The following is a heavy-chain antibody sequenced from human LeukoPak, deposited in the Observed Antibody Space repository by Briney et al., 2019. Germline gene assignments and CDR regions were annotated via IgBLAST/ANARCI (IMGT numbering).Heavy chain of an antibody. CDR3: ARDRNSSSETYFDY. Sequence: ASVKVSCKASGYSFSDYAITWVRQVPGQGLEWMGWISPKSADTHLAQKLQGRVTMTRDMSTSTVYMELSSLRSEDTAVYYCARDRNSSSETYFDYWGQGTLVTVSS. V-gene: IGHV1-18*01. J-gene: IGHJ4*02. D-gene: IGHD6-6*01. CDR2: ISPKSADT. CDR1: GYSFSDYA.